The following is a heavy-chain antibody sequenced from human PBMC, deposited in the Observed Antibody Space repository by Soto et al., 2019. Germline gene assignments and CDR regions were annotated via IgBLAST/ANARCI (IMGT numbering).Heavy chain of an antibody. CDR2: IASDSSTI. CDR1: GFTFSGAS. J-gene: IGHJ4*02. V-gene: IGHV3-48*01. Sequence: PGGSLRLSCAASGFTFSGASMNWVRQAPGKGLEWISYIASDSSTIAYADSVRGRFTISRDNAKKSLYLQMNSLTAEDTAVYHCTSTWEYWGQGVLVTVSS. CDR3: TSTWEY. D-gene: IGHD6-13*01.